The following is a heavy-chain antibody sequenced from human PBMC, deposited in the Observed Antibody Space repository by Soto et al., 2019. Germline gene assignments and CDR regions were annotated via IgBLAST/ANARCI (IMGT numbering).Heavy chain of an antibody. Sequence: TSETLSLTCAVSSGSISSSNWWSWVRQPPGKGLEWIGEIYHSGSTNYNPSLKSRVTISVDKSKNQFSLKLSSVTAADTAVYYCVEQQLGVDYWGQGTLVTVSS. V-gene: IGHV4-4*02. J-gene: IGHJ4*02. D-gene: IGHD6-13*01. CDR2: IYHSGST. CDR1: SGSISSSNW. CDR3: VEQQLGVDY.